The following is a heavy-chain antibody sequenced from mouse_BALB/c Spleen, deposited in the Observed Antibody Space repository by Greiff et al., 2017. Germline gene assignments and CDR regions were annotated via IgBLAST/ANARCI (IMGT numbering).Heavy chain of an antibody. CDR1: GFTFSSYG. V-gene: IGHV5-6*01. Sequence: EVMLVESGGDLVKPGGSLKLSCAASGFTFSSYGMSWVRQTPDKRLEWVATISSGGSYTYYPDSVKGRFTISRDNAKNTLYLQMSSLKSEDTAMYYCARGDYDYEDAMDYWGQGTSVTVSS. CDR2: ISSGGSYT. J-gene: IGHJ4*01. CDR3: ARGDYDYEDAMDY. D-gene: IGHD2-4*01.